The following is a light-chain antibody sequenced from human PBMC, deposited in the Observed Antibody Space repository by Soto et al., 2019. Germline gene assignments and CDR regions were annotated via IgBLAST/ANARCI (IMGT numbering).Light chain of an antibody. Sequence: EIVLTQSPATLSLSPGERATLSCRTSQTIRGLLNWYQHSPGQAPRLLIYDTSNRATDIPARFSGSGSGTDFILTICTLDSEDFGVYFCQQRHNWPITFGQGTRLYIK. V-gene: IGKV3-11*01. J-gene: IGKJ5*01. CDR2: DTS. CDR1: QTIRGL. CDR3: QQRHNWPIT.